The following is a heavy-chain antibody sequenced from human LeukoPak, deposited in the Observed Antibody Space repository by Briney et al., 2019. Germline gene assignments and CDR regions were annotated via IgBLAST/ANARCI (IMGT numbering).Heavy chain of an antibody. CDR3: ARQCSSSSSIL. V-gene: IGHV4-4*09. D-gene: IGHD6-6*01. CDR1: GGSISSYY. J-gene: IGHJ4*02. CDR2: IYTSGST. Sequence: SETLSLTCTVSGGSISSYYWSWIRQPPGKGLEWIGYIYTSGSTNYNPSLKSRVTISVDTSKNQFSLKLSSVTAADTAVYYCARQCSSSSSILWGQGTLVTVSS.